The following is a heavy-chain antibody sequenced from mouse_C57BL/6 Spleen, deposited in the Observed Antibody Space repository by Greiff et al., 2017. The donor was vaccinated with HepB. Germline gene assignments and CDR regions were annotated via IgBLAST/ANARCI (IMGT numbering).Heavy chain of an antibody. CDR1: GYTFTSYW. J-gene: IGHJ1*03. CDR3: ARRFNWYFDV. CDR2: IDPSDSYT. Sequence: QVQLQQSGAELVMPGASVKLSCKASGYTFTSYWMHWVKQRPGQGLEWIGEIDPSDSYTNYNQKFKGKSTLTVDKSSSTAYMQLSSLTSEDSAVYYCARRFNWYFDVWGTGTTVTVSS. V-gene: IGHV1-69*01.